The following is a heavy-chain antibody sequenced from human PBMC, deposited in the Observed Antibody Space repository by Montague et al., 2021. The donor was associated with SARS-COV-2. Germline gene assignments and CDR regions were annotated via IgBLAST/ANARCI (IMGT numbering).Heavy chain of an antibody. V-gene: IGHV3-33*06. J-gene: IGHJ5*02. D-gene: IGHD1-26*01. CDR2: IWSDGSHK. Sequence: SLRLSCAVSGFSLTDNGMFWVRQAPGKGLEWVAVIWSDGSHKNYGDSVKGRFTVSRDFSTNTLFLLMSSLRVDDTAVYYCVKSGGGPFFETWGQGPLVTVSA. CDR3: VKSGGGPFFET. CDR1: GFSLTDNG.